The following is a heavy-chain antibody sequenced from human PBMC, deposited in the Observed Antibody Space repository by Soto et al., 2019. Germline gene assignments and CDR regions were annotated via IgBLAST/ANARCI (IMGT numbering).Heavy chain of an antibody. V-gene: IGHV3-23*01. D-gene: IGHD2-21*01. Sequence: GSLRLSCAASGFTFSSYAMSWVRQAPGKGLEWVASISGNKMATFYPDSVKGRFFISRDNSDNTLHLQMNSLRAEDTAVYYCAKSLIAPVTPYYFDYWGQGTLVTVSS. CDR1: GFTFSSYA. CDR3: AKSLIAPVTPYYFDY. J-gene: IGHJ4*02. CDR2: ISGNKMAT.